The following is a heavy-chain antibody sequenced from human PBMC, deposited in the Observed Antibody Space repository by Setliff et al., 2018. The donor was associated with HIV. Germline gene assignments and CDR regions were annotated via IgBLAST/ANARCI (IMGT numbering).Heavy chain of an antibody. CDR1: GGTFSSYI. V-gene: IGHV1-69*13. D-gene: IGHD3-3*01. CDR2: IHPIFGTT. Sequence: GASVKVSCKASGGTFSSYITAWVRQAPGQGLEWMGGIHPIFGTTNYARDFMGRVSITADESTNTAYMELSSLRSDDSAIYYCARGIPRGTVFGVVGYFDSWGQGTPVTVSS. CDR3: ARGIPRGTVFGVVGYFDS. J-gene: IGHJ4*02.